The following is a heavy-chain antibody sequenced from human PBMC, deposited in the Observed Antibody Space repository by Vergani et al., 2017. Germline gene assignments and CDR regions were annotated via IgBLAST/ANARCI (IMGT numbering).Heavy chain of an antibody. Sequence: QVQLVQSGAEVKKPGASVKVSCKASGYTFTSYYMHWVRQAPGQGLEWMGIINPSGGSTSYAQKFQGRVTMTRDTSTSTVYMELSSLRSEDTAVYYCAXDIVVVVAATDHNWFDPWGQGTLVTVSS. J-gene: IGHJ5*02. CDR1: GYTFTSYY. D-gene: IGHD2-15*01. CDR2: INPSGGST. CDR3: AXDIVVVVAATDHNWFDP. V-gene: IGHV1-46*01.